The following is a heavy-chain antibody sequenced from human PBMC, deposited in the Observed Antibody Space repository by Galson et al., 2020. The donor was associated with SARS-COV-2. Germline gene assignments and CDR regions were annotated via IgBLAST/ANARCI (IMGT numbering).Heavy chain of an antibody. CDR3: ARELGRAIPEGNDAFDI. V-gene: IGHV4-31*03. D-gene: IGHD1-26*01. CDR2: IYYSGST. CDR1: GGSISSGGYY. Sequence: VETSETLSLTCTVSGGSISSGGYYWSWIRQHPGKGLEWIGYIYYSGSTYYNPSLKSRVTISVDTSKNQFSLKLSSVTAAYTAVYYCARELGRAIPEGNDAFDIWGQGTMVTVSS. J-gene: IGHJ3*02.